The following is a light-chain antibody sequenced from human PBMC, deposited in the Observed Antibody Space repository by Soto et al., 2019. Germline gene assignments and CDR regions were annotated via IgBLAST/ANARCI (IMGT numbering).Light chain of an antibody. CDR1: NRDVGTHNY. CDR2: DVV. CDR3: FSYAGGTTFV. J-gene: IGLJ1*01. V-gene: IGLV2-8*01. Sequence: QSALTRPPSASGSPGQSVTISCTGTNRDVGTHNYVSWYQQYPGKAPKLLIYDVVKRPSGIPHRFSGSKSGNTASLTVSGLQADDEADYYCFSYAGGTTFVFGTGTKLTVL.